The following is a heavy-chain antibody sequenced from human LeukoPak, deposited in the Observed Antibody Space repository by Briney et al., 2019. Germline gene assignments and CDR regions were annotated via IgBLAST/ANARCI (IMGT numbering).Heavy chain of an antibody. CDR1: GFIFNSYG. CDR3: AKGSRASVGATSFDY. D-gene: IGHD1-26*01. V-gene: IGHV3-30*02. Sequence: GSLRLSCAASGFIFNSYGMHWVRQAPGKGLEWVAFIRYDGSNKYYADSVKGRFTISRDNAKNSLYLQMNSLRAEDTALYYCAKGSRASVGATSFDYWGQGTLVTVSS. CDR2: IRYDGSNK. J-gene: IGHJ4*02.